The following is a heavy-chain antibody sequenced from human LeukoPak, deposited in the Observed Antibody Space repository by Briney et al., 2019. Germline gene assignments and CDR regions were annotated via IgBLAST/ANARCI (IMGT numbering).Heavy chain of an antibody. CDR1: GGSISSGGYY. D-gene: IGHD2-15*01. CDR3: ARVPPSLDSYCSGGSCYSDYFDY. CDR2: IYYSGST. J-gene: IGHJ4*02. Sequence: SETLSLTCTVSGGSISSGGYYWSWTRQHPGKGLEWIGYIYYSGSTYYNPSLKSRVTISVDTSKNQFSLKLSSVTAADTAVYYCARVPPSLDSYCSGGSCYSDYFDYWGQGTPVTVSS. V-gene: IGHV4-31*03.